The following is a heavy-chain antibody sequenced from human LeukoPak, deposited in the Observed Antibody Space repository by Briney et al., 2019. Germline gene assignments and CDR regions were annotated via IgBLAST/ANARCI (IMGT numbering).Heavy chain of an antibody. J-gene: IGHJ4*02. CDR2: ISASGGST. V-gene: IGHV3-23*01. CDR3: AKALLGATRGSDY. Sequence: GGSLRLSCAASGFTFSSSAMSWVRQAPGKGLEWVSAISASGGSTYYADSVKGRFTISRDNSKNTLYLQLNSLRAEDTTVYYCAKALLGATRGSDYWGQGTLVTVSS. CDR1: GFTFSSSA. D-gene: IGHD1-26*01.